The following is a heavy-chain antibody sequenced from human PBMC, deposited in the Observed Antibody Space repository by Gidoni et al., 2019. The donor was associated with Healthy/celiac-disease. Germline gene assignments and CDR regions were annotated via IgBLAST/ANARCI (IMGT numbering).Heavy chain of an antibody. Sequence: EVQLVESGGVLVQPGGSLILSCAASGFTFSSYEMNWVRQAPGKGLEWVSYISSSGSTIDYADSVKGRFTISRDNAKNSLYLQMNSLRAEDTAVYYCARMEHDFGMDVWGQGTTVTVSS. D-gene: IGHD1-1*01. CDR2: ISSSGSTI. CDR3: ARMEHDFGMDV. V-gene: IGHV3-48*03. CDR1: GFTFSSYE. J-gene: IGHJ6*02.